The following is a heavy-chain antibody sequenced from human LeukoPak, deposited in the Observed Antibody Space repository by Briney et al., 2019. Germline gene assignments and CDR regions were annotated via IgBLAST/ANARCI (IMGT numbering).Heavy chain of an antibody. D-gene: IGHD3-22*01. CDR2: ISGSGGST. J-gene: IGHJ3*02. CDR3: AKDPLYYYDSSGSVAFDI. Sequence: GGSLRLSCAASGFTFSSYAMSWVRQAPGKGLEWVSAISGSGGSTYYADSVKGRFTISGDNSKNTLYLQMNSLRAEDTAVYYCAKDPLYYYDSSGSVAFDIWGQGTMVTVSS. CDR1: GFTFSSYA. V-gene: IGHV3-23*01.